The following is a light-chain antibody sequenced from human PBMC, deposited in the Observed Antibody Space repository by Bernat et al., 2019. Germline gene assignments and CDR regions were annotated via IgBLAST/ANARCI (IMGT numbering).Light chain of an antibody. CDR3: NCRDSSGNHLV. J-gene: IGLJ1*01. CDR2: GDN. CDR1: SLRSYY. V-gene: IGLV3-19*01. Sequence: SSEVTQDPAVSVAFGQTVSITCQGDSLRSYYATWYQQKPGQAPVLVIYGDNNRPSGTPDRFSGSSSGDTASLTITGAQAEDEADYYCNCRDSSGNHLVFGTGTKVTVL.